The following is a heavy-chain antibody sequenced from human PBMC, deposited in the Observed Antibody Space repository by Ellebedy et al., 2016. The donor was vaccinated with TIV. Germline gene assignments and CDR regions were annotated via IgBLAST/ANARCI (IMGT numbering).Heavy chain of an antibody. CDR2: INSDGGST. CDR3: LSGYTSRQFDF. V-gene: IGHV3-74*01. CDR1: EFTFSSYW. D-gene: IGHD5-18*01. Sequence: GESLKISCAASEFTFSSYWVHWVRQAPGKGLVWVSRINSDGGSTSYADSVRGRFTISRDNAKNTLYLQMSSLRADDTAGYYCLSGYTSRQFDFWGQGTLVTVSS. J-gene: IGHJ4*02.